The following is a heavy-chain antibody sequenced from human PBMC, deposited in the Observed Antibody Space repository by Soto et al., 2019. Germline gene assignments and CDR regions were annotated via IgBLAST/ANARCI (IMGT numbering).Heavy chain of an antibody. CDR1: GGTISSGGYY. J-gene: IGHJ5*02. Sequence: SETLSITCTVSGGTISSGGYYWSWIRQHPGKGLEWIGYIYYSGSTYYNPSLKSRVTISVDTSKNQFSLKLSSVTDADTAVYYCARDFGGDYSVGNWFDPWGQGTLVTGSS. CDR2: IYYSGST. V-gene: IGHV4-31*03. CDR3: ARDFGGDYSVGNWFDP. D-gene: IGHD4-17*01.